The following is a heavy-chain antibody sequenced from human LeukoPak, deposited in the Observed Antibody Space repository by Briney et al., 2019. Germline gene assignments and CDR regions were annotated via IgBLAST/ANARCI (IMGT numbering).Heavy chain of an antibody. CDR2: INTNTGSP. Sequence: ASVKVSCKASGYTFTKYAINWVRQAPGQGLEWVGWINTNTGSPTYAQAFTGRFVFSFDTSVNTAYLQISSLKAEDTAVYYCARVHYYDSSRYPHWFDPWGQGTLVTVSS. CDR3: ARVHYYDSSRYPHWFDP. CDR1: GYTFTKYA. J-gene: IGHJ5*02. V-gene: IGHV7-4-1*02. D-gene: IGHD3-22*01.